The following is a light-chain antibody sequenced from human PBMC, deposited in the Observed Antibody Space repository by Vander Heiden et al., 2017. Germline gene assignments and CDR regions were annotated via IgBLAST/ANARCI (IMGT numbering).Light chain of an antibody. J-gene: IGLJ2*01. CDR2: DAS. V-gene: IGLV2-14*01. CDR3: SSYTSSSTLV. Sequence: QADLTQPASLSGSPGQSIPTSCTGTSSAIGGYNDVSWYQQHPGKAPKLMMYDASNRPPGVANRFYGSQSCNTASLTCAGLQAEDEADYYCSSYTSSSTLVFGGGTKLTLL. CDR1: SSAIGGYND.